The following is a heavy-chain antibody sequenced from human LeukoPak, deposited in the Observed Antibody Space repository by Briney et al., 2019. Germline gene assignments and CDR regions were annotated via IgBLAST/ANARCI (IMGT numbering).Heavy chain of an antibody. CDR2: ISGSGGST. V-gene: IGHV3-23*01. D-gene: IGHD3-3*01. Sequence: PGGSLRLSCAASGFTFSSYWMSWVRQAPGKGLEWVSAISGSGGSTYYADSVKGRFTISRDNSKNTLYLQMNSLRAEDTAVYYCARVYYDFWSGYYRYYFDYWGQGTLVTVSS. CDR3: ARVYYDFWSGYYRYYFDY. CDR1: GFTFSSYW. J-gene: IGHJ4*02.